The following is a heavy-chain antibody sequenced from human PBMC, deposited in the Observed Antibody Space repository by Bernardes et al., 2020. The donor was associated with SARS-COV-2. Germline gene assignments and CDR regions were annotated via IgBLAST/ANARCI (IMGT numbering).Heavy chain of an antibody. Sequence: GGSLRLSCAASGFTFSSYGMHWVRQAPGQGLEWMGRIIPILGIANYAQKFQGRVTITADKSTSTAYMELSSLRSEDTAVYYCARGPIIAAAGTDEDYGMDVWGQGTTVTVSS. CDR3: ARGPIIAAAGTDEDYGMDV. CDR1: GFTFSSYG. CDR2: IIPILGIA. V-gene: IGHV1-69*04. J-gene: IGHJ6*02. D-gene: IGHD6-13*01.